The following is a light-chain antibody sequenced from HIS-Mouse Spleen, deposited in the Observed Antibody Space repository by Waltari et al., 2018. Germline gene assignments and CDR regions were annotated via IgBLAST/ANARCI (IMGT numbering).Light chain of an antibody. V-gene: IGLV2-11*01. CDR3: CSYAGSYTLV. CDR2: DVS. J-gene: IGLJ2*01. CDR1: SSEVGGYNS. Sequence: QSALTQPRPVSGSPGQSVTISCTGTSSEVGGYNSVSWYPHPPGKAPKLMLYDVSKRPSGVPDRFSGSKSGNTASLTISGLQAEDEADYYCCSYAGSYTLVFGGGTKLTVL.